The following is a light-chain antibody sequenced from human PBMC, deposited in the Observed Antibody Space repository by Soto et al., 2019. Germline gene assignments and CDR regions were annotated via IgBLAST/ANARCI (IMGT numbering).Light chain of an antibody. CDR1: SSDVGAYDY. Sequence: QSVLTQPPSASGSPGQSVTISCTGTSSDVGAYDYVSWYQQHPGKAPKLMLYEINKRPSGVPDRFSGSKSGNTPSLTVSGLQAEDEADYYCSSFAGSINFSYVFGTASKVTVL. CDR3: SSFAGSINFSYV. V-gene: IGLV2-8*01. J-gene: IGLJ1*01. CDR2: EIN.